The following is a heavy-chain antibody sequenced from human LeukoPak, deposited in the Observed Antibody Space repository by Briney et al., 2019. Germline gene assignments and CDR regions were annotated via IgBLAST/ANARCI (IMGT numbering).Heavy chain of an antibody. D-gene: IGHD1-26*01. Sequence: SETLSLTCSVSGGPINSGYWSWIRQPPGKGLEWIGLLYPSGSTNYNPSLKSRVTISVDTSRTQFSLKLSSMTAADTAVYYCAGGHYPLEYWGQGTLVTVSS. J-gene: IGHJ4*02. CDR2: LYPSGST. CDR1: GGPINSGY. V-gene: IGHV4-59*01. CDR3: AGGHYPLEY.